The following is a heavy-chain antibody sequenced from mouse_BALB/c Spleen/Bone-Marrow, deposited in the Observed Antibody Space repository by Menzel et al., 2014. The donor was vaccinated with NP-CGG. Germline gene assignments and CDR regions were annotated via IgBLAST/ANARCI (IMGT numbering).Heavy chain of an antibody. D-gene: IGHD1-2*01. CDR3: ARLTAYGAMGY. CDR1: GFDFSRYW. Sequence: EVKLVESGGGLVQPGGSLNLSCAASGFDFSRYWMSWARQAPGKGQEWIGEINPGSSTINYTPSLKDKFIISRDNAKNTLYLQMSKVRSEDTALYYCARLTAYGAMGYWGQGTSVTVSS. V-gene: IGHV4-2*02. J-gene: IGHJ4*01. CDR2: INPGSSTI.